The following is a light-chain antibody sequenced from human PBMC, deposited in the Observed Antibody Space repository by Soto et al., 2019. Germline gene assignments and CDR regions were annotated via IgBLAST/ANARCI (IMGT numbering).Light chain of an antibody. Sequence: DIQVTQSSPTLSASVGNRVTIACRASQTISTWMAWYQQKQGKAPKLLVYDASSLQSGVPSRFSGSGYGTDFNLTISSLQTEDFATYYCQQSYSPPIPFGQGTRLEIK. J-gene: IGKJ5*01. CDR3: QQSYSPPIP. CDR2: DAS. V-gene: IGKV1-39*01. CDR1: QTISTW.